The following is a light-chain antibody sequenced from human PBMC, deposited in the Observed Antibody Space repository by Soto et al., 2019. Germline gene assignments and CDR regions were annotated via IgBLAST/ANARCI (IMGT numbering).Light chain of an antibody. CDR3: SSYTSSSTLSYV. J-gene: IGLJ1*01. Sequence: ALTQPASVSGSPGQSITISCTGTSSDVGGYNYVSWYQQHPGKAPKLMIYEVSNRPSGVSNRFSGSKSGNTASLTISGLQAEAEADDYCSSYTSSSTLSYVFGNGTKVTVL. CDR1: SSDVGGYNY. CDR2: EVS. V-gene: IGLV2-14*01.